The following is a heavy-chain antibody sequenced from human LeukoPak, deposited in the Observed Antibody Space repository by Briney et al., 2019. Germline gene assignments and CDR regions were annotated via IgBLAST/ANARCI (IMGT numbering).Heavy chain of an antibody. CDR3: ARVLHSGWPSPYYYYYGMDV. Sequence: SETLSLTCTASGGSISSYYWSWIRQPPGKGLEWVGYIYYSGSTNYNPSLKSRVTISVDTSKNQFSLKLSSVTAADTAVYYCARVLHSGWPSPYYYYYGMDVWGKGTTVTVSS. D-gene: IGHD6-19*01. CDR1: GGSISSYY. CDR2: IYYSGST. J-gene: IGHJ6*04. V-gene: IGHV4-59*01.